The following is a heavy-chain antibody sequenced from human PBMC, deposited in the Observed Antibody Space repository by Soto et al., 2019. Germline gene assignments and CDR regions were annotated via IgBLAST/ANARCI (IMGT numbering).Heavy chain of an antibody. J-gene: IGHJ6*02. CDR3: ARVGGNYYYYYGMDV. Sequence: GASVKVSCKASGYTFTSYYMHWVRQAPGQGLEWTGIINPGGGSTSYAQKFQRRVTMTRDTSTSTVYMELSSLRSEDTDLYYCARVGGNYYYYYGMDVWGQGTTVTVSS. CDR1: GYTFTSYY. CDR2: INPGGGST. V-gene: IGHV1-46*01. D-gene: IGHD3-10*01.